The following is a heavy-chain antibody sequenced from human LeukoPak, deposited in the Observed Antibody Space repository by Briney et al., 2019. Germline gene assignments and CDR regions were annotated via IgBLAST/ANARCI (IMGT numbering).Heavy chain of an antibody. D-gene: IGHD6-13*01. CDR2: ISSSGSML. CDR3: TRRPYSSSWYYFDY. CDR1: GFTFSDYY. J-gene: IGHJ4*02. Sequence: GGSLRLSCTVSGFTFSDYYTSWVRQAPGKGLEWASYISSSGSMLHYADSVEGRFTISRDNAKNSLYLQMSSLRVEDTAVYYCTRRPYSSSWYYFDYWGQGTLVTVSS. V-gene: IGHV3-11*04.